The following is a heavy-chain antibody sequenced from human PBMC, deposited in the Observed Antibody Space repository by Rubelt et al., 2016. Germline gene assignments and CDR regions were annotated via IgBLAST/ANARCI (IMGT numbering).Heavy chain of an antibody. CDR1: GFSLSTSGVG. Sequence: QITLKESGPTLVKPTQTLTLTCTFSGFSLSTSGVGVGWIRQPPGKALEWLALIYWNDDKRYSPSLKSRLTITKDTSKNQVVLTMTNMDPVDTATYYCAHGLYYDSSGYSNDYWGQGTLVTVSS. D-gene: IGHD3-22*01. J-gene: IGHJ4*02. CDR3: AHGLYYDSSGYSNDY. V-gene: IGHV2-5*01. CDR2: IYWNDDK.